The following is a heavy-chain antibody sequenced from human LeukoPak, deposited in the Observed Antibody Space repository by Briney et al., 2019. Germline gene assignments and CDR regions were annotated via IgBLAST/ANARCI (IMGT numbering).Heavy chain of an antibody. CDR2: IIPIFGTA. V-gene: IGHV1-69*05. D-gene: IGHD5-18*01. CDR1: GGTFSSYA. J-gene: IGHJ4*02. CDR3: ARAYRGYSYGYPDY. Sequence: SVKVSCKASGGTFSSYAISWVRQAPGQGLEWMGRIIPIFGTANYAQKFQGRVTITTDESTSTAYMELSSLRSEDTAVYHCARAYRGYSYGYPDYWGQGTLVTVSS.